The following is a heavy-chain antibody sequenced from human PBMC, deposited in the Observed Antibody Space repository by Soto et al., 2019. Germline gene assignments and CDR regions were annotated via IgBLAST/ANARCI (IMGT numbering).Heavy chain of an antibody. D-gene: IGHD3-10*01. CDR1: GASISSYY. V-gene: IGHV4-59*01. J-gene: IGHJ6*02. Sequence: PSETLSLTCTVSGASISSYYWNWIRQPPGKGLEWIGDIYYSGSTNYSPSLKSRVTISVDTSKNQFSLKLSSVTAADSAVYYCARLSGDYYGSDVWGQGTTVTVS. CDR3: ARLSGDYYGSDV. CDR2: IYYSGST.